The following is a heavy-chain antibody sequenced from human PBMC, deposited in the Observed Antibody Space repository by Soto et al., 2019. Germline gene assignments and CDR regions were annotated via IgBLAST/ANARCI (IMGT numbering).Heavy chain of an antibody. V-gene: IGHV3-15*01. Sequence: GGSLGLSCAASGFTLSKALMSWVRQAPGKGLEWVGRIKSKTDGGTTDYAAPVKGRFTISRDDSKNTLYLQMNSLKTEDTAVYYCTPHHSSSWLYWGPGTLVTVSS. J-gene: IGHJ4*02. CDR1: GFTLSKAL. CDR2: IKSKTDGGTT. D-gene: IGHD6-13*01. CDR3: TPHHSSSWLY.